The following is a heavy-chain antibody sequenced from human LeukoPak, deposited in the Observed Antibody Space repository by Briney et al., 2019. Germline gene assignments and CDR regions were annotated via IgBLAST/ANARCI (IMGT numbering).Heavy chain of an antibody. Sequence: KTSETLSLTCTVSGGSISSSSYYWGWIRQPPGKGLEWIGSIYYSGSTYYNPSLKSRVTISVDTSKNQFSLKLSSVTAADTAVYYCARCHYDSSSYYMDVWGKGTTVTISS. CDR2: IYYSGST. CDR1: GGSISSSSYY. J-gene: IGHJ6*03. D-gene: IGHD3-22*01. CDR3: ARCHYDSSSYYMDV. V-gene: IGHV4-39*01.